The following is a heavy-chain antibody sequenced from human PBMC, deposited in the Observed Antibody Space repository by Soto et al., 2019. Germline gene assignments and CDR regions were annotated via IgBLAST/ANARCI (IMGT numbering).Heavy chain of an antibody. J-gene: IGHJ5*02. CDR2: IHNSGST. CDR1: GDPMTSDY. Sequence: QMQLQESGPGLVKPSETLSLTCTVPGDPMTSDYWSWIRQSPGKGLEWMGYIHNSGSTYYNPSLGSRVTISLDTAKKQYSLKLTSVTAADTAVYYCARLGFCSGDRCCPDRWGQGTLVTVSS. D-gene: IGHD2-15*01. CDR3: ARLGFCSGDRCCPDR. V-gene: IGHV4-59*08.